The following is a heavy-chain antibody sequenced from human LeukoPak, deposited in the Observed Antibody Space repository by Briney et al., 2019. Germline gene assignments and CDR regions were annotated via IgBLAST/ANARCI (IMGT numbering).Heavy chain of an antibody. CDR2: TYYRSKWYN. CDR3: ARSFHSSGWHAGPDY. V-gene: IGHV6-1*01. Sequence: SQTLSLTCAISGDSVSINSAAWNWIRQSPSRGLEWLGRTYYRSKWYNDYAVSVKSRITINPDTSKNQFSLQLNSVTPEDTAVYYCARSFHSSGWHAGPDYWGQGTLVTVSS. J-gene: IGHJ4*02. CDR1: GDSVSINSAA. D-gene: IGHD6-19*01.